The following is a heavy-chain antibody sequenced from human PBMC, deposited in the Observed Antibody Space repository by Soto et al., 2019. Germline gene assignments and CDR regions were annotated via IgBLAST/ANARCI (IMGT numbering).Heavy chain of an antibody. J-gene: IGHJ4*02. D-gene: IGHD1-26*01. CDR2: VRSDGDTT. Sequence: EVQVLESGGGLVQPGGSLRLSCAASGFTFTGYGMNWVRQAPGKGLEWVSGVRSDGDTTYNAESVQGRFSVSRDTSKNAVYLQMNSLRVEDTAVYYCAKGKGVGATPDGANCWGQGTLVTVSP. V-gene: IGHV3-23*01. CDR1: GFTFTGYG. CDR3: AKGKGVGATPDGANC.